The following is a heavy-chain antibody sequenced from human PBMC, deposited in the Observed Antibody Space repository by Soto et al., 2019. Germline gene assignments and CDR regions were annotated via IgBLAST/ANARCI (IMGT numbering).Heavy chain of an antibody. V-gene: IGHV3-11*05. Sequence: QVQLVESGGALVKPGGSLRLSCVASGFTFTDYYMNWIRQTPGKGLEWLSYISVSGTDTNYADSVRGRFTIYRDNAKRSIYLQINSLRVEDTAVYYCAFPSRLPNYWGQGTLVTVSS. J-gene: IGHJ4*02. D-gene: IGHD2-15*01. CDR3: AFPSRLPNY. CDR2: ISVSGTDT. CDR1: GFTFTDYY.